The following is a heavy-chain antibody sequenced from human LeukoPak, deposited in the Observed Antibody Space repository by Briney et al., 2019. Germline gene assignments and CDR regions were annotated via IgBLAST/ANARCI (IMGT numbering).Heavy chain of an antibody. CDR2: ISYSGNT. CDR1: GGSISSSNSF. CDR3: ARRGMSMTRGLVTYFFDH. Sequence: TSEALSLTCSVSGGSISSSNSFWGWIRQPPGKGLEWIGSISYSGNTYYNPSLKSRVTVLADTSKNQFSLRLTSVTAADTAVYHCARRGMSMTRGLVTYFFDHWGQGILVTVSS. J-gene: IGHJ4*02. D-gene: IGHD3-10*01. V-gene: IGHV4-39*01.